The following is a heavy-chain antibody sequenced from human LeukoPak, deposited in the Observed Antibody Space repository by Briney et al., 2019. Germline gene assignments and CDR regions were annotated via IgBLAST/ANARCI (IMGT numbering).Heavy chain of an antibody. Sequence: GASVKVSCKASGYTFTSYDINWVRQATGQGLEWMGWMNPNSGNTGYAQKFQGRVTMTRNTSISTAYMELSSLRSEDTAVYYCARSGDWLFGPRANPGAFDYWGQGTLVTVSS. CDR3: ARSGDWLFGPRANPGAFDY. D-gene: IGHD3/OR15-3a*01. J-gene: IGHJ4*02. CDR1: GYTFTSYD. CDR2: MNPNSGNT. V-gene: IGHV1-8*01.